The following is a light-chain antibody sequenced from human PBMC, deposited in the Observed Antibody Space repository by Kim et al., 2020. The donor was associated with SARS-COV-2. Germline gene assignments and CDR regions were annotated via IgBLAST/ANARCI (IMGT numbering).Light chain of an antibody. J-gene: IGKJ1*01. CDR2: GAS. CDR3: QQRNDWPQT. CDR1: QSVGSY. V-gene: IGKV3-11*01. Sequence: LSPGERATLSCRASQSVGSYLAWYQQKPGQAPRLLIYGASNRATAIPDRFTGSGSGTDFTLTISSLEPEDCAVYFCQQRNDWPQTFGQGTKVEIK.